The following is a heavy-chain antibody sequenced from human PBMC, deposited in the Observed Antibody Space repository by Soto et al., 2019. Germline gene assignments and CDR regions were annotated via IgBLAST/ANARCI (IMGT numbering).Heavy chain of an antibody. CDR1: GFNFTSHG. Sequence: GGSLRLSCTASGFNFTSHGMRWVRQAPGKGLVWVACITSDGRSTSYADSVKGRFTISRDIAKNTLYLDMTSLRAEDTALYYCARSFGNAAAGLDYWGQGTPVTVSS. CDR2: ITSDGRST. CDR3: ARSFGNAAAGLDY. D-gene: IGHD6-13*01. V-gene: IGHV3-74*01. J-gene: IGHJ4*02.